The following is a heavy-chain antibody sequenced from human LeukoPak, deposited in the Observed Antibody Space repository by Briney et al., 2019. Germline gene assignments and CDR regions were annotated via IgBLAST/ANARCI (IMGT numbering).Heavy chain of an antibody. CDR2: IRRNSDGGTI. Sequence: GGSLRLSCATSGFSFSDAWMNWVRQAPGKGLEWVGRIRRNSDGGTIDYAAPVKGRFALSRDDSKNTLYLHMSSLQTEDTAVCYCATDFYDTTWGQGTLVTVSS. CDR1: GFSFSDAW. CDR3: ATDFYDTT. D-gene: IGHD3-22*01. J-gene: IGHJ5*02. V-gene: IGHV3-15*07.